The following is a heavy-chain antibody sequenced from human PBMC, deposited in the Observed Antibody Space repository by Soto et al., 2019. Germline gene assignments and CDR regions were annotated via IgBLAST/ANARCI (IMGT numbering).Heavy chain of an antibody. CDR1: GFTFSGYA. V-gene: IGHV3-23*01. D-gene: IGHD6-19*01. CDR2: ISGSGGGT. J-gene: IGHJ4*02. CDR3: AKCLMGSGWYYFDY. Sequence: GGSLRLSCAASGFTFSGYAMSWVRQAPGKGLEWVSAISGSGGGTHYADSVRGRFTISRDNSKNTLYLQMNNLRAEDTAVYYCAKCLMGSGWYYFDYWGQGTLVTVSS.